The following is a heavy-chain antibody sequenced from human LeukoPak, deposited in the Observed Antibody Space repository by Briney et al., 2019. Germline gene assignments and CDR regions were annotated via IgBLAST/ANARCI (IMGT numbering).Heavy chain of an antibody. CDR2: IIPILGIA. CDR3: ATPYADKRYSNYAGLDY. Sequence: SVKVSCKASGGTFSSYTFSWVRQAPGQGLEWMGRIIPILGIANYAQKFQGRVTITADKSTSTAYMELSSLRSEDTAVYYCATPYADKRYSNYAGLDYWGQGTLVTVSS. J-gene: IGHJ4*02. D-gene: IGHD4-11*01. CDR1: GGTFSSYT. V-gene: IGHV1-69*02.